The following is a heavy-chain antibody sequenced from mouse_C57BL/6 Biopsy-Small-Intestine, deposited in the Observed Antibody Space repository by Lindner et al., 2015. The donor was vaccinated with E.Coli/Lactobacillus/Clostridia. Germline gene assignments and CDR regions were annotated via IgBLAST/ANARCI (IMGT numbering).Heavy chain of an antibody. V-gene: IGHV2-3*01. D-gene: IGHD1-1*01. CDR2: IWGDGGT. CDR3: AREVLPMDY. CDR1: GFSLTSYG. Sequence: VQLHESGPGLVAPSQSLSITCTVSGFSLTSYGVSWVRQPPGEGLEWLGVIWGDGGTHYHSALISRLSISKDNSKSQVFLKLNSLQTDDTATYYCAREVLPMDYWGQGTSVTVSS. J-gene: IGHJ4*01.